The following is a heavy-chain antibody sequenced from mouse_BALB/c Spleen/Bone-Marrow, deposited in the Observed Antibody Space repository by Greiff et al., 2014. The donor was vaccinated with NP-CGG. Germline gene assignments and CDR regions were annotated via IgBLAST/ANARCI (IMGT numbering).Heavy chain of an antibody. V-gene: IGHV1-69*02. CDR3: VRRNYCGSHYWSFDV. D-gene: IGHD1-1*01. CDR2: IDPSDSDA. CDR1: GYTFTIYW. J-gene: IGHJ1*03. Sequence: QVQLQQSGAELVKPGASVKLSCKASGYTFTIYWMHWVKQRPGQGLEWIGEIDPSDSDANYNQKFKGKATLTVDKSSTTAYMQLSSLTSEDSAVYYCVRRNYCGSHYWSFDVWGTGIPVSVST.